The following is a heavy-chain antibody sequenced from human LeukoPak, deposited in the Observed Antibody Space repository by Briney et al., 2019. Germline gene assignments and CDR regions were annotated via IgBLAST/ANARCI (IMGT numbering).Heavy chain of an antibody. V-gene: IGHV4-31*03. Sequence: SQTLSLTRTVSGGSISSSGYCWGWIRQRPGKGLEWVGYIYYNGNTYYNPSLKSRITISIDTSENQFYLRLTSVTAADTAVYYCARDGGTVTHFDNWGQGTLVTVSS. J-gene: IGHJ4*02. CDR2: IYYNGNT. CDR1: GGSISSSGYC. CDR3: ARDGGTVTHFDN. D-gene: IGHD4-23*01.